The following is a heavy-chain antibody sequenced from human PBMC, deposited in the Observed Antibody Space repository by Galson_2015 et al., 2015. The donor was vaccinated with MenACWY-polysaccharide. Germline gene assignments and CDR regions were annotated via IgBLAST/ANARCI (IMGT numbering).Heavy chain of an antibody. CDR2: ISYDETNK. J-gene: IGHJ6*02. CDR1: GFTFNSYA. V-gene: IGHV3-30-3*01. Sequence: SLRLSCAASGFTFNSYAMHWVRQAPGKGLEWLAVISYDETNKYYADSVKGRLTISRDNSKNTLYLQMNSLRAEDTAVFYCARAYCDRITCYGMDVWGQGTTVAVSS. D-gene: IGHD2/OR15-2a*01. CDR3: ARAYCDRITCYGMDV.